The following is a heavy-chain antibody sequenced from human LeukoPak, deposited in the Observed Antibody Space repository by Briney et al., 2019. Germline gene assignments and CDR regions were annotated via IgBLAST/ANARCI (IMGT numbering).Heavy chain of an antibody. CDR1: GFTFSSYG. CDR2: IWYDGSKK. Sequence: GGSLRLSCAASGFTFSSYGMHWVRQAPGKGLEWVAVIWYDGSKKYYVDSVKGRFTISRDNSKNTLYLQMNSLRAEDTAVYYCAKDSDSSSYFDYWGQGTLVTVSS. CDR3: AKDSDSSSYFDY. D-gene: IGHD5-18*01. J-gene: IGHJ4*02. V-gene: IGHV3-33*06.